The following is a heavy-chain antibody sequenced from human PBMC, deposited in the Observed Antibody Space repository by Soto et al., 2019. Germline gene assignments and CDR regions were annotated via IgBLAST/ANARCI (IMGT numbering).Heavy chain of an antibody. V-gene: IGHV1-18*04. D-gene: IGHD3-22*01. CDR1: GYTFTSYD. CDR2: ISAYNGNT. J-gene: IGHJ4*02. CDR3: ARDSMIVVKNFDY. Sequence: GSVKVSCKASGYTFTSYDMHWVRQAPGQGLEWMGWISAYNGNTNYAQKLQGRVTMTTDTSTSTAYMELRSLRSDDTAVYYCARDSMIVVKNFDYWGQGTLVTASS.